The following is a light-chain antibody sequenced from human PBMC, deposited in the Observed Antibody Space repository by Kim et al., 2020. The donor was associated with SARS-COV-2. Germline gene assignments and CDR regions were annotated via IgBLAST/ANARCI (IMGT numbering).Light chain of an antibody. CDR1: KLGDKY. CDR3: QHWDTTPWV. V-gene: IGLV3-1*01. Sequence: SYELTQPPSVSVSPGQTASITCSGAKLGDKYACWYQQKPGQSPSWVIFRVTKRPSGIPERFSGPNFGNTASLPIRGPRVMDEANIYCQHWDTTPWVFGG. CDR2: RVT. J-gene: IGLJ2*01.